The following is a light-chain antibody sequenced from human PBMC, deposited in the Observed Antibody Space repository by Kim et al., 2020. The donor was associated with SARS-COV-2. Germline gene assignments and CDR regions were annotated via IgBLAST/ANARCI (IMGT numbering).Light chain of an antibody. CDR3: NSRDSNDNVV. CDR1: SLRSYY. J-gene: IGLJ2*01. Sequence: VALGQTVRITCQGDSLRSYYATWYQHKPGQAPILVIYGKNNRPSGIPDRFSGSSSGNTASLTITGTQAGDEADYYCNSRDSNDNVVFGGGTQLTVL. CDR2: GKN. V-gene: IGLV3-19*01.